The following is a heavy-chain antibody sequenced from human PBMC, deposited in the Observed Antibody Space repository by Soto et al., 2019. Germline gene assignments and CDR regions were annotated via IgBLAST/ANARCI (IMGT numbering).Heavy chain of an antibody. V-gene: IGHV3-48*02. CDR1: GFTFSAYS. Sequence: EVQLVESGGGLVQPGGSLRLSCAASGFTFSAYSMNWVRQAPGKGLEWVSYISSPSTTRFYAASVEGRFTISRDNAKRSLYLQMNSLRDEDTAVYYCATTGDSVWYQGYWGQGTLVTVSS. CDR2: ISSPSTTR. J-gene: IGHJ4*02. D-gene: IGHD6-19*01. CDR3: ATTGDSVWYQGY.